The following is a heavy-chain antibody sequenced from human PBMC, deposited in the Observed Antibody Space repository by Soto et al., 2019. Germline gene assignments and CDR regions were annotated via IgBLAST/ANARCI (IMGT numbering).Heavy chain of an antibody. CDR2: IYYSGST. J-gene: IGHJ4*02. V-gene: IGHV4-59*08. CDR3: ARSLDYDFWRGPFAY. Sequence: PSETLSLTCTVPGGSISSYYWSWIRQPPGKGLEWIGYIYYSGSTNYNPSLKSRVTISVDTSKNQFSLKLSSVTAADTAVYYCARSLDYDFWRGPFAYWGQGTLVTVSS. D-gene: IGHD3-3*01. CDR1: GGSISSYY.